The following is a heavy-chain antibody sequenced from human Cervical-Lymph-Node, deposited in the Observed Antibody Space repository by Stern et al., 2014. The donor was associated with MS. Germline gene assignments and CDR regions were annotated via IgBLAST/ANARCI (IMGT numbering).Heavy chain of an antibody. J-gene: IGHJ4*02. CDR1: GFTVSSNY. V-gene: IGHV3-53*01. CDR3: ARDSSGYNYFDY. CDR2: IYSGGST. D-gene: IGHD5-24*01. Sequence: EDQLVESGGGLIQPGGSLRLSCAASGFTVSSNYMSWVRQAPGQGLEWVSIIYSGGSTYYADSVKGRFTISRDNSKNTLYLQMNSLRAEDTAVYYCARDSSGYNYFDYWGQGTLVTVSS.